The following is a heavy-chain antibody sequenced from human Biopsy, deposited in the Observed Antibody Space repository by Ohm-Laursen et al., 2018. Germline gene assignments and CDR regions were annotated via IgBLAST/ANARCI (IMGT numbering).Heavy chain of an antibody. V-gene: IGHV4-39*01. J-gene: IGHJ4*02. D-gene: IGHD3-10*01. Sequence: PSETLSLTCSVTDGSISNIINYWGWIRQPLGKGLEWLGSIYHTGITDYNPSLKSRVTISVGTSNNQFSLKLSSLTAADTAVYYCARHSFGSGRDFWGQGTLVTVSS. CDR2: IYHTGIT. CDR3: ARHSFGSGRDF. CDR1: DGSISNIINY.